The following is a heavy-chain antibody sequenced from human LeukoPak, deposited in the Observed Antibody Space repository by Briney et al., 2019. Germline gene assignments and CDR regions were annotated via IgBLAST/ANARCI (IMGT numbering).Heavy chain of an antibody. Sequence: GESLKISCKGSGYSFTSYWIGWVRQMAGKGLEWMGIIYPGDSDTRYSPSFQGQVTISADKSISTAYLQWSSLKASDTAMYYCARAYVLRYFDWLTTGGYYFDFWGQGTLVTVSS. D-gene: IGHD3-9*01. CDR2: IYPGDSDT. CDR1: GYSFTSYW. CDR3: ARAYVLRYFDWLTTGGYYFDF. J-gene: IGHJ4*02. V-gene: IGHV5-51*01.